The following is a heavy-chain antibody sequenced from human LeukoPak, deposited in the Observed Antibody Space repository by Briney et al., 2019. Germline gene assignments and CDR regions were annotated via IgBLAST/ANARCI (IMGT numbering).Heavy chain of an antibody. Sequence: SVKVSCKASGGTFSSYAISWVRQAPGQGLGWMGRIIPILGIANYAQKFQGRVTITADKSTSTAYMELSSLRSEDTAVYYCARETPDSSGYYYSWFDPWGQGTLVTVSS. D-gene: IGHD3-22*01. J-gene: IGHJ5*02. V-gene: IGHV1-69*04. CDR2: IIPILGIA. CDR3: ARETPDSSGYYYSWFDP. CDR1: GGTFSSYA.